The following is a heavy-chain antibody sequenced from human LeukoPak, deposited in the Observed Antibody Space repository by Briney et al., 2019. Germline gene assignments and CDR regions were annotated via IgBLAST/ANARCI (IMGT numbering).Heavy chain of an antibody. J-gene: IGHJ4*02. V-gene: IGHV3-30*04. CDR3: ARDYKTMSDPRFDS. CDR1: GFTFSTYS. D-gene: IGHD1-1*01. Sequence: QPGRSLRLSCVASGFTFSTYSMHWVRQAPGKGLECVAAISDDGSNINYADSVKGRFTISRDNSKNTLHLQMSSLRAEDTAVYYCARDYKTMSDPRFDSWGQGTLVTVSS. CDR2: ISDDGSNI.